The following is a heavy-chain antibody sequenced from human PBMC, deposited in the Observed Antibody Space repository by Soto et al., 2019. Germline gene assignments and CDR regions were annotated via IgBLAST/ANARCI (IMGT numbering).Heavy chain of an antibody. CDR3: ARVIAVAGPPYFDS. CDR2: ISGNGGST. CDR1: GFTFSYYG. J-gene: IGHJ4*02. D-gene: IGHD6-19*01. Sequence: VQLLEAGGGLVQPGGSLRLSCAASGFTFSYYGMNWVRQAPGKGLEWVSYISGNGGSTYYTDSVKGRFTISRDNSKNTVYLHMNSLRAEDTAIYYCARVIAVAGPPYFDSWGQGALVTVSS. V-gene: IGHV3-23*01.